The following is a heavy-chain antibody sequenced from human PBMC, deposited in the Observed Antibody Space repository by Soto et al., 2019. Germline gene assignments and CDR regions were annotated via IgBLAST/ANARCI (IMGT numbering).Heavy chain of an antibody. Sequence: GASVKVSCKASGYTFTSYGISWVRQAPGQGLVWMVWISAYTGNTNYAQKLQGRVTMTTDTCTSTAYLELRSLRSDDTAVYYCARDRVNSCWPRAFDILGQGTMVAV. D-gene: IGHD6-19*01. CDR1: GYTFTSYG. CDR2: ISAYTGNT. J-gene: IGHJ3*02. V-gene: IGHV1-18*01. CDR3: ARDRVNSCWPRAFDI.